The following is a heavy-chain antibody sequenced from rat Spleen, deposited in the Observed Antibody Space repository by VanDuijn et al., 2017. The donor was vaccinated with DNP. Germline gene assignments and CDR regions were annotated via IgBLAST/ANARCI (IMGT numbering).Heavy chain of an antibody. V-gene: IGHV5S13*01. CDR3: VRQEGY. J-gene: IGHJ2*01. Sequence: EVQLVESGGGLVQPGRSLELSCAASGFTFNYYWMAWVRQVPGKGLEWIASITSGSGTNSYPDSVKGRFTISRDDAQDTQYQQMNSLRSEDTATYYCVRQEGYWGQGVMVTVSS. CDR2: ITSGSGTN. CDR1: GFTFNYYW. D-gene: IGHD1-11*01.